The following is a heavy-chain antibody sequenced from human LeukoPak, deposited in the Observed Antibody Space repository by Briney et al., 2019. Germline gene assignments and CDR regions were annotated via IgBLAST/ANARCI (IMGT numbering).Heavy chain of an antibody. V-gene: IGHV3-21*01. CDR2: ISSSSSYI. J-gene: IGHJ4*02. Sequence: GGSLRLSCAASGFTFSSYSMNWVRQAPGKGLEWVSSISSSSSYIYYADSVKGRFTISRDNAKNSLYLQMNTLRAEDTAVYYCARDNSGSYYFDYWGQGTLVTVSS. CDR1: GFTFSSYS. D-gene: IGHD3-22*01. CDR3: ARDNSGSYYFDY.